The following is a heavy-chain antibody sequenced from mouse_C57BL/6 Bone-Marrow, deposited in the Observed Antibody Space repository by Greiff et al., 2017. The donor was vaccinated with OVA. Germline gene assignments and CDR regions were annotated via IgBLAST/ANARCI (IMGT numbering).Heavy chain of an antibody. CDR2: INYDGSST. J-gene: IGHJ2*01. CDR1: GFTFSDYY. D-gene: IGHD1-1*01. V-gene: IGHV5-16*01. CDR3: AREGITTVSFDY. Sequence: DVHLVESEGGLVQPGSSMKLSCTASGFTFSDYYMAWVRQVPEKGLEWVANINYDGSSTYYLDSLKSRFIISRDNAKNILYLQMSSLKSEDTATYYCAREGITTVSFDYWGQGTTLTVSS.